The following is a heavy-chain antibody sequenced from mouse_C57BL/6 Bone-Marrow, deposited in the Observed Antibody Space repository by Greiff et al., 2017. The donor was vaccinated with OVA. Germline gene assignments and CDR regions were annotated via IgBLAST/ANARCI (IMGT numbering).Heavy chain of an antibody. Sequence: VQLQQPGAELVMPGASVKLSCKASGYTFTSYWMHWVKQRPGQGLEWIGEIDPSDSYTNYNQKFKGKSTLTVDKSSSTAYMQLSSLTSEDSAVYYCARTLLEFAYWGQGTLVTVSA. D-gene: IGHD1-1*01. CDR1: GYTFTSYW. J-gene: IGHJ3*01. CDR2: IDPSDSYT. CDR3: ARTLLEFAY. V-gene: IGHV1-69*01.